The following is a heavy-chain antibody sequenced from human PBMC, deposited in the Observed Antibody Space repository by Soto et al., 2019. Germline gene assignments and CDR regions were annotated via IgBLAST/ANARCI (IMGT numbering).Heavy chain of an antibody. Sequence: SETLSLTCSVSGGSINSSSYFWGWVRQPPGKGLEWIGSIYYSGSTYYNPPLRSRVTISVDTSKNQFSLKLSSVTAADTAVFYCARHYSSGSRNWFDPWGQGTLVTVLL. CDR1: GGSINSSSYF. CDR2: IYYSGST. J-gene: IGHJ5*02. D-gene: IGHD6-19*01. V-gene: IGHV4-39*01. CDR3: ARHYSSGSRNWFDP.